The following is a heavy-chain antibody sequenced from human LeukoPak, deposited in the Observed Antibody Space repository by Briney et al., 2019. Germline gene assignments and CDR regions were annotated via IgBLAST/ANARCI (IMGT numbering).Heavy chain of an antibody. V-gene: IGHV1-2*02. CDR1: GYTFTGYY. J-gene: IGHJ4*02. CDR2: INPNSGGT. D-gene: IGHD3-10*01. CDR3: ARDLVTMVRGVSQI. Sequence: ASVKVSCKASGYTFTGYYMHWVRQAPGQGLEWMGWINPNSGGTSYAQKFQGRVTMTRDTSISTAYMELSRLRSDDTAVYYCARDLVTMVRGVSQIWGQGTLVTVSS.